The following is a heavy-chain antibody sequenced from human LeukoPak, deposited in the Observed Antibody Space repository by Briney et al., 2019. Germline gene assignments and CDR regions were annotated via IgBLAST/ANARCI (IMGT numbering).Heavy chain of an antibody. D-gene: IGHD3-9*01. CDR1: GFTFSSYA. J-gene: IGHJ6*02. V-gene: IGHV3-7*01. CDR3: AGAKSGLRYFDWSYGDYGMDV. CDR2: IKQDGSEK. Sequence: PGGSLRLSCAASGFTFSSYAMSWVRQAPGKGLEWVANIKQDGSEKYYVDSVKGRFTISRDNAKNSLYLQMNSLRAEDTAVYYCAGAKSGLRYFDWSYGDYGMDVWGQGTTVTVSS.